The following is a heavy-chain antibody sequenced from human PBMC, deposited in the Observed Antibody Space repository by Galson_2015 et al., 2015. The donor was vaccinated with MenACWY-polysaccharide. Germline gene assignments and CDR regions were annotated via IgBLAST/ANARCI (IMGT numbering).Heavy chain of an antibody. V-gene: IGHV3-33*01. CDR2: IQYDAVYK. D-gene: IGHD3-10*02. CDR1: TVTFRGSG. CDR3: AREGSRIVFHAFDV. J-gene: IGHJ3*01. Sequence: SLRLSCAASTVTFRGSGMHWVRQAPGKGLEWVAVIQYDAVYKQYLDSVKGRFRVSRDNSKSTLYLEMNNLRAEDTALYYCAREGSRIVFHAFDVWGQGAMVVVSS.